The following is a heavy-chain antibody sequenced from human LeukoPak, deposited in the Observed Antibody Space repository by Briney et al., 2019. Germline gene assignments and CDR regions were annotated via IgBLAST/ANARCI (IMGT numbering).Heavy chain of an antibody. D-gene: IGHD2-2*01. J-gene: IGHJ4*02. V-gene: IGHV3-48*01. Sequence: PGGSLRLSCEASGFTYTSHSMNWVRQAPGKGLEWVSYITSSSSTIFYADSVKGRFTISRDNAKNSLYLQMNSLRAEDTAVYYCARHYCYSTSCSSGAFDYWGQGTLVTVSS. CDR3: ARHYCYSTSCSSGAFDY. CDR2: ITSSSSTI. CDR1: GFTYTSHS.